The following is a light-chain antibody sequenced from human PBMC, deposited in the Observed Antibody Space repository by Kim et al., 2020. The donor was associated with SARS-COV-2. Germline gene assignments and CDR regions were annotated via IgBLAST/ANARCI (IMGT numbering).Light chain of an antibody. V-gene: IGKV3-11*01. J-gene: IGKJ4*01. Sequence: PGETAALSCRASQSVVTDLAWYQQKPGQPPRLLIYDTSNRASGIPARFSGSGSGTDFTLTISSLEPEDVAIYYCLQRWRWPLTFGGGTKVDIK. CDR1: QSVVTD. CDR2: DTS. CDR3: LQRWRWPLT.